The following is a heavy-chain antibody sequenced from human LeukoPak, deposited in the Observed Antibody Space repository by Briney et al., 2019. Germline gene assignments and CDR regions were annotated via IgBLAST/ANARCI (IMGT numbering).Heavy chain of an antibody. Sequence: ASMKVSCKASGYTFTSYGISWVRQAPGQGLEWMGWISASNGNTNYAQKLQGRVTMTTDTSTSTAYMELSSLRSEDTAVYYCARTRAADYYYYYGMDVWGQGTTVTVSS. CDR1: GYTFTSYG. CDR2: ISASNGNT. J-gene: IGHJ6*02. V-gene: IGHV1-18*01. D-gene: IGHD6-13*01. CDR3: ARTRAADYYYYYGMDV.